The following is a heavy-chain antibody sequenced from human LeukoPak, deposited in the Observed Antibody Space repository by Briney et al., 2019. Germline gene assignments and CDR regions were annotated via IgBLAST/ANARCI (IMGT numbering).Heavy chain of an antibody. Sequence: PSETLSLTCAVYGGSFRGYYWSWIRQPPRKGLEWIVEINHSRSTNYNPSLKSRVTISVDTSKHQFSLKLSSVTAADTAVYYCARGRGIAARPRLAEYFEHWGQGTLVAVSS. CDR1: GGSFRGYY. J-gene: IGHJ1*01. CDR2: INHSRST. D-gene: IGHD6-6*01. CDR3: ARGRGIAARPRLAEYFEH. V-gene: IGHV4-34*01.